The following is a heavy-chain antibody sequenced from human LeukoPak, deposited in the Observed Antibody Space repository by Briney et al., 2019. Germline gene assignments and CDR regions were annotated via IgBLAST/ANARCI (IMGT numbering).Heavy chain of an antibody. J-gene: IGHJ4*02. V-gene: IGHV3-7*01. CDR3: ARDLGDDYDILTGYYDY. D-gene: IGHD3-9*01. CDR2: IKQDGSEK. Sequence: GGSLRLSCAASGFTFSSYWMSWVRQAPGKGLEWVANIKQDGSEKYYVDSVKGLFTISRDNAKNSLYLQMNSLRAEDTAVYYCARDLGDDYDILTGYYDYWGQGTLVTVSS. CDR1: GFTFSSYW.